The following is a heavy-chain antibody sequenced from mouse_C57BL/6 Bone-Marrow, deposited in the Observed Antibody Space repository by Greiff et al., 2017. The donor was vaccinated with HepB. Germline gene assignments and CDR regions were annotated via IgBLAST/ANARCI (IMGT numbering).Heavy chain of an antibody. Sequence: QQSCKASGYTFTSYWMQWVKQRPGQGLEWIGEIDPSDSYTNYNQKFKGKATLTVDTSSSTAYMQLSSLTSEDSAVYYCARKLLRYPFAYWGQGTLVTVSA. D-gene: IGHD1-1*01. CDR3: ARKLLRYPFAY. CDR1: GYTFTSYW. J-gene: IGHJ3*01. V-gene: IGHV1-50*01. CDR2: IDPSDSYT.